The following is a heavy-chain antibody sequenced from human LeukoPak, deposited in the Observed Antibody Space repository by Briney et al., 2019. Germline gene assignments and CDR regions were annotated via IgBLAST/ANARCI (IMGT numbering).Heavy chain of an antibody. CDR2: IYSSGST. CDR1: GGSISSYY. J-gene: IGHJ5*02. CDR3: ARHLKAGMVLDP. Sequence: SETLSLTCTVSGGSISSYYWSWIRQPPGKGLEWIGYIYSSGSTNYNPSLKSRVTISVDTSKNLFSLKLSSVTAADTAVYYCARHLKAGMVLDPWGQGTLVTVSS. V-gene: IGHV4-4*09. D-gene: IGHD2-8*01.